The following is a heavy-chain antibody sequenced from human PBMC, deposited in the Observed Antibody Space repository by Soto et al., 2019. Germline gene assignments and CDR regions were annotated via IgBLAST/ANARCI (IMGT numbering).Heavy chain of an antibody. D-gene: IGHD6-13*01. V-gene: IGHV4-59*08. Sequence: SETLSLTCTVSGGSISSYYWSWIRQPPGKRLEWIGYIYYSGSTNYNPSLKSRVTISVDTSKNQFSLKLSSVTAADTAVYYCARLGAAAGLYYYYGMDVWGQGTTVTVSS. CDR2: IYYSGST. J-gene: IGHJ6*02. CDR3: ARLGAAAGLYYYYGMDV. CDR1: GGSISSYY.